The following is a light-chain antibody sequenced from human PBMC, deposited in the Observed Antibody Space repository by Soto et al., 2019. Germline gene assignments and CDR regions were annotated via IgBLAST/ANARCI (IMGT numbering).Light chain of an antibody. CDR2: EGS. J-gene: IGLJ1*01. CDR1: SSDVGSYNL. V-gene: IGLV2-23*01. Sequence: QSVLAQPASVSGSPGQSITISCTGTSSDVGSYNLVSWYQQHPGKAPKLMIYEGSKRPSGVSNRFSGSKSGNTASLTISGIQAEEEADYYCCSYAGSGTYYVFGTGTKVTV. CDR3: CSYAGSGTYYV.